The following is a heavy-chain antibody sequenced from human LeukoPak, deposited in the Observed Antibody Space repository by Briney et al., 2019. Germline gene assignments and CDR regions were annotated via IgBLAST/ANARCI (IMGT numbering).Heavy chain of an antibody. J-gene: IGHJ4*02. CDR2: INHSGST. Sequence: SETLSLTCAVSGGSFSGSYWSWIRQPPGKGLEWIGEINHSGSTNYNPSLKSRVTISVDTSKNQFSLKLSSVTAADTAVYYCARSWAGMYYPFYYFDFWGQGTLVSVSS. CDR1: GGSFSGSY. D-gene: IGHD3-10*01. V-gene: IGHV4-34*01. CDR3: ARSWAGMYYPFYYFDF.